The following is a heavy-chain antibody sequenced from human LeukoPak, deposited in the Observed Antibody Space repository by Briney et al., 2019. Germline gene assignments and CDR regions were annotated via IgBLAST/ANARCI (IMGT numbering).Heavy chain of an antibody. CDR3: ARNYDVLTGYPYYFDH. CDR1: GFTFSNYS. J-gene: IGHJ4*02. Sequence: ESLRLSCAAYGFTFSNYSMNWVRQAPGKGLDWVSSITTGGSFKYYADSVEGRFTISRDNAKNSLYLQMSSLTPEDTAVYYCARNYDVLTGYPYYFDHWGQGILVTVSS. CDR2: ITTGGSFK. V-gene: IGHV3-21*01. D-gene: IGHD3-9*01.